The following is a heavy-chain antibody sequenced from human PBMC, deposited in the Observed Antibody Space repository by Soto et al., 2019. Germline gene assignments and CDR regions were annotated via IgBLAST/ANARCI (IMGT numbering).Heavy chain of an antibody. Sequence: GASVKVSCKASGGTFSSCAIIWVRQAPGQGLEWMGGIIPIFGTANYAQKFQGRVTITADESTSTAYMELSSLRSEDTAVYYCATRSYSGYDSHYYYGMDVWGQGTTVTVSS. D-gene: IGHD5-12*01. CDR3: ATRSYSGYDSHYYYGMDV. J-gene: IGHJ6*02. CDR2: IIPIFGTA. CDR1: GGTFSSCA. V-gene: IGHV1-69*13.